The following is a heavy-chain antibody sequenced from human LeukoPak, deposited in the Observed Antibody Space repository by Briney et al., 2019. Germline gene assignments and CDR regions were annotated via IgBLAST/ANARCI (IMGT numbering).Heavy chain of an antibody. CDR1: GFTISSYW. V-gene: IGHV3-7*04. CDR3: ARGIRGSARFDY. CDR2: IKQDGSEK. D-gene: IGHD3-10*01. J-gene: IGHJ4*02. Sequence: GGSLRLPCAASGFTISSYWMSWVRQAPGKGLEWVANIKQDGSEKYYVDSVKGRFTISSDNAKNSLYLQMNSLRAEDTAVYYCARGIRGSARFDYWGQGTLVTVSS.